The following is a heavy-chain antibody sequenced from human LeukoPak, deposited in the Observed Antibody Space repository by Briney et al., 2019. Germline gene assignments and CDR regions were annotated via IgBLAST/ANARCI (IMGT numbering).Heavy chain of an antibody. CDR1: GGSISSSYYY. D-gene: IGHD6-13*01. Sequence: TSETLSLTCTVSGGSISSSYYYWGWIRQPPGKGLEWIGYIYYSGSTYYNPSLKSRVTISVDTSKNQFSLKLSSVTAADTAVYYCAAHQWGSSWYSDYGMDVWGQGTTVTVSS. V-gene: IGHV4-30-4*08. CDR2: IYYSGST. J-gene: IGHJ6*02. CDR3: AAHQWGSSWYSDYGMDV.